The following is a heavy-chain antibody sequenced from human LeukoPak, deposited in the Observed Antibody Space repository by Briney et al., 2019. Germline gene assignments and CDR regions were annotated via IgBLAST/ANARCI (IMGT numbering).Heavy chain of an antibody. CDR1: GGSISSSSYY. CDR2: IYYSGST. J-gene: IGHJ6*03. Sequence: SETLSLTCTVSGGSISSSSYYWGWIRQPPGKGLEWIGSIYYSGSTYYNPSLKSRVTISVDTSKNQFSLKLSSVTAADTAVYYCARPVTIFGVDRAYYYMDVWGKGTTVTVSS. CDR3: ARPVTIFGVDRAYYYMDV. D-gene: IGHD3-3*01. V-gene: IGHV4-39*01.